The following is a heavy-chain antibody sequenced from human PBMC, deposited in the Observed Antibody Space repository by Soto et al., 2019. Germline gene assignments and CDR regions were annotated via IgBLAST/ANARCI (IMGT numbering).Heavy chain of an antibody. Sequence: SETLSFTCTVSGGSISSYYWSWIRQPAGKGLEWIGRIYTSGSTNYNPSLKSRVTTSVDTSKNQFSLKLSSVTAADTAVYYCARGRFAGGTIFWDSNYYFDYWGQGTRVTVSS. CDR2: IYTSGST. D-gene: IGHD3-3*01. V-gene: IGHV4-4*07. CDR1: GGSISSYY. CDR3: ARGRFAGGTIFWDSNYYFDY. J-gene: IGHJ4*02.